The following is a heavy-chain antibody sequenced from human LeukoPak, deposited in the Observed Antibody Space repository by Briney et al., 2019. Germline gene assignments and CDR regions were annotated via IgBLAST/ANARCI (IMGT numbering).Heavy chain of an antibody. CDR2: INPNSGGT. Sequence: ASVKVSCKASGYTFTSYYMHWVRQAPGQGLEWMGWINPNSGGTNYAQKFQGRVTMTRDTSISTAYMELSRLRSDDTAVYYSARDSNYDSSGYAIDYWGQGTLVTVSS. D-gene: IGHD3-22*01. CDR1: GYTFTSYY. CDR3: ARDSNYDSSGYAIDY. V-gene: IGHV1-2*02. J-gene: IGHJ4*02.